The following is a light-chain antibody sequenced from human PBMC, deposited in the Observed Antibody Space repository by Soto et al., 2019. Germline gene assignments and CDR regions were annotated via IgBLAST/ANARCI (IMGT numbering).Light chain of an antibody. CDR1: NSDGGAYNY. V-gene: IGLV2-14*01. CDR2: EVF. CDR3: SSYTTTNTLYV. J-gene: IGLJ1*01. Sequence: QSVLAQPASVSGSPGQSITIPCTVTNSDGGAYNYVSWYQHHPGKAPKLMIYEVFIRPSGVSSRFSGSKSGSTASLTISGLQAEDEADYYCSSYTTTNTLYVFGTGTKVTVL.